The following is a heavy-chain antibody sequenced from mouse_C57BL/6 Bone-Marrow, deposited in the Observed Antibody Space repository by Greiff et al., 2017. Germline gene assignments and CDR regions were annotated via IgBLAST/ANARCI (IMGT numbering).Heavy chain of an antibody. V-gene: IGHV5-12*01. CDR2: ISNGGGST. D-gene: IGHD2-4*01. CDR3: ARHGGLRFYAMDY. Sequence: EVQLVESGGGLVQPGGSLKLSCAASGFTFSDYYMYWVRQTPEKRLEWVAYISNGGGSTYYPDTVKGRFTISRDNAKNTLYLQMSRLKSEDTAMYYCARHGGLRFYAMDYWGQGTSVTVSS. J-gene: IGHJ4*01. CDR1: GFTFSDYY.